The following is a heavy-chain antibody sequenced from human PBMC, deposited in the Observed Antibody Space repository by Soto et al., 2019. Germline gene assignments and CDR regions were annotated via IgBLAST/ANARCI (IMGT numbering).Heavy chain of an antibody. CDR1: GGSISSGGYY. V-gene: IGHV4-31*03. CDR2: IYYSGST. D-gene: IGHD3-22*01. Sequence: QVQLQESGPGLVKPSQTLSLTCTVSGGSISSGGYYWSWIRQHPGKGLEWIGYIYYSGSTYYNPSLKSRVTISVDTSKNQFSLKLSSVTAADTAVYYCARNYYDSSGDHDAFDIWGQGTMVTVSS. J-gene: IGHJ3*02. CDR3: ARNYYDSSGDHDAFDI.